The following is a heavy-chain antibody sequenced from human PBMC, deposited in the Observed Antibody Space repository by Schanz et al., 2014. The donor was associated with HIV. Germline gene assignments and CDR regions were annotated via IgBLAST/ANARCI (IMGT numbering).Heavy chain of an antibody. CDR3: AKSGQLVTKHYWFDS. V-gene: IGHV4-4*07. J-gene: IGHJ5*01. CDR1: GGSISGHY. D-gene: IGHD6-6*01. CDR2: ISASGSS. Sequence: QVQLQESGPGLVKPSETLSLTCTVSGGSISGHYWSWIRQPAGKGLEWIGRISASGSSNYNPSLKSRLAMSIDTSKKKFSLNLSSVTAADTAVYYCAKSGQLVTKHYWFDSWGQGTLVIVSS.